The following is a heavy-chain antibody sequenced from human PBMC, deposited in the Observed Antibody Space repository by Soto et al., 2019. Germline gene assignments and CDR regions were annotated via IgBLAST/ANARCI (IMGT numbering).Heavy chain of an antibody. J-gene: IGHJ4*02. CDR2: INAGNGDT. D-gene: IGHD6-13*01. CDR1: GYSFTSYA. V-gene: IGHV1-3*01. CDR3: ARGVESSIDY. Sequence: ASVKVSCKASGYSFTSYALHWVRQAPGQRLEWMGWINAGNGDTKYSQNFQDRVTITRDTFATTVYMELGSLTSEDTTVYYCARGVESSIDYWGQGTLVTVPS.